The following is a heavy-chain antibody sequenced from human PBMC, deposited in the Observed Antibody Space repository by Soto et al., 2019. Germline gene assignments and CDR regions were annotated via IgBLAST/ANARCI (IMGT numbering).Heavy chain of an antibody. CDR2: IYYSGSI. Sequence: TSETLSLTCTVSGGSISSKYYWGWIRQPPGKGLEWIGTIYYSGSIYYNPSLKSRVTISIDTSKNHFSLKLSSVTAADTAVYYCAKGSGSSAYSPFDYWSQGTLVTVSS. V-gene: IGHV4-39*02. CDR3: AKGSGSSAYSPFDY. D-gene: IGHD3-16*01. CDR1: GGSISSKYY. J-gene: IGHJ4*02.